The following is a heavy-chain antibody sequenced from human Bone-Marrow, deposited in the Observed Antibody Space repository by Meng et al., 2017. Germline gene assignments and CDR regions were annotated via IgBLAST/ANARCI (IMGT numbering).Heavy chain of an antibody. V-gene: IGHV4-31*01. CDR3: ARGRASCSSGGCSLGWFGP. CDR1: GGSINSAGYY. Sequence: EAGPGLVKPAQSLSLTCSVSGGSINSAGYYWSWIRPHPGKGLEWIGYIYYTENTYYNPSLKSPMTISLDKSKNQFSLKLNSVTVADTAVYYCARGRASCSSGGCSLGWFGPWGQGTLVTVSS. CDR2: IYYTENT. J-gene: IGHJ5*02. D-gene: IGHD2-15*01.